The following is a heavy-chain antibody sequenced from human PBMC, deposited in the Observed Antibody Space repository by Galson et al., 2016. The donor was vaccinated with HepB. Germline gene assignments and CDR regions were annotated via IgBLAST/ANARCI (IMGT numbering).Heavy chain of an antibody. CDR3: TKDIGTYYFGSGSHGIDY. J-gene: IGHJ4*02. CDR1: GFTFSRHW. CDR2: TNEDTRRT. Sequence: SLRLSCAASGFTFSRHWMTWVRQGPGKGLEWVANTNEDTRRTFYADSVKGRFTISRDNAKNSLSLQMNSLRVEDTASYYCTKDIGTYYFGSGSHGIDYWGQGTLVTVSS. D-gene: IGHD3-10*01. V-gene: IGHV3-7*03.